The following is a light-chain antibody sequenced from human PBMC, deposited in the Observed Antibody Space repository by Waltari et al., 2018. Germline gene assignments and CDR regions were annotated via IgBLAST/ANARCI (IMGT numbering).Light chain of an antibody. V-gene: IGKV1-39*01. Sequence: DIQMTQSPSSLSASVGDRVTITCRASPSIDNYLNWYQHKPGKAPKLLIYAASSLKSGVTQRLGGSGPGPVFPLTISSRQPKNSETNNGKQGYRTPLTSGGGPRWRSN. CDR1: PSIDNY. CDR3: KQGYRTPLT. J-gene: IGKJ4*01. CDR2: AAS.